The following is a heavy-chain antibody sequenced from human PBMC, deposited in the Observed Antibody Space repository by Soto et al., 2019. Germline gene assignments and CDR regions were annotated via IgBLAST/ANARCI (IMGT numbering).Heavy chain of an antibody. CDR1: GFTFSSYA. CDR2: ISGSGGST. CDR3: ARLPVAGIDY. V-gene: IGHV3-23*01. J-gene: IGHJ4*02. D-gene: IGHD6-19*01. Sequence: GGSLRLSCAASGFTFSSYAMSWFRQAPGKGLEWVSAISGSGGSTYYADSVKGRLTISRDNSKNTLYLQMNSLRAEDTAVYYCARLPVAGIDYWGQGTLVTVSS.